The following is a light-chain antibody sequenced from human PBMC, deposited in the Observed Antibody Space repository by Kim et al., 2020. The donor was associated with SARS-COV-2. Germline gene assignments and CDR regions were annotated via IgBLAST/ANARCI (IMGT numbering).Light chain of an antibody. CDR1: QSVLYNSNNKNY. J-gene: IGKJ1*01. CDR3: QQYYSTPWT. CDR2: WAS. V-gene: IGKV4-1*01. Sequence: DTITCKSSQSVLYNSNNKNYLAWYQQKPGQPPKLLIYWASTRESGVPDRFSGSGSGTDFTLTISSLQAEDVAVYYCQQYYSTPWTFGQGTKVEIK.